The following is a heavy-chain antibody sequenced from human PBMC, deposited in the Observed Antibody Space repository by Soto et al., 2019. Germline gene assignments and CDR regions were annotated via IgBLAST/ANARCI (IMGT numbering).Heavy chain of an antibody. V-gene: IGHV4-31*03. D-gene: IGHD3-3*01. J-gene: IGHJ6*02. CDR3: ARDRGDYDFWSGYYSYYYYGMDV. Sequence: SETLSLTCTVSGGSISSGGYYWSWIRQHPGKGLEWIGYIYYSGSTYYNPSLKSRVTISVDTSKNQFSLKLSSVTAADTAVYYCARDRGDYDFWSGYYSYYYYGMDVWGQGTTVTVSS. CDR2: IYYSGST. CDR1: GGSISSGGYY.